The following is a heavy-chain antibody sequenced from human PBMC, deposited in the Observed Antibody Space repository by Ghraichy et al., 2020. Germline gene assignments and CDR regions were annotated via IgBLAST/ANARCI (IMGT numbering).Heavy chain of an antibody. Sequence: SETLTLTCTVSGCPISSYYFSWIRQSPGKGLEWIGYIYYSGSTNYNPSLKSRVTISVDTSKNQFSLKLSSVTAADTAVYYCARRLLIGRWFDAFDIWGQGTMVTVSS. V-gene: IGHV4-59*08. CDR1: GCPISSYY. J-gene: IGHJ3*02. D-gene: IGHD2-15*01. CDR2: IYYSGST. CDR3: ARRLLIGRWFDAFDI.